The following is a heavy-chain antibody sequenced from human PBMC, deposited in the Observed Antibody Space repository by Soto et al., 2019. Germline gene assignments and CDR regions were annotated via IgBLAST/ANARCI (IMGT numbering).Heavy chain of an antibody. D-gene: IGHD3-9*01. V-gene: IGHV4-61*01. J-gene: IGHJ3*02. CDR2: IYYSGST. CDR3: ARALILTGYYIHDAFDI. Sequence: SETLSLTCTVSGGSVSSGNYYWSWIRQPPGKVLEWIGYIYYSGSTNYNPSLKSRVTISVDTSKIQFSLKLSSVTAADTAVYYCARALILTGYYIHDAFDIWGQGTMVTVSS. CDR1: GGSVSSGNYY.